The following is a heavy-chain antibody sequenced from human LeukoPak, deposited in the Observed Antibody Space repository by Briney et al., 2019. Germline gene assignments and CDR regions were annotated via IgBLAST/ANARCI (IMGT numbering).Heavy chain of an antibody. J-gene: IGHJ4*02. CDR2: ISSSNSTI. Sequence: GGSLRLSCAASGFTFSGCALSWVRQAPGKGLEGVSYISSSNSTIYYRDSVKGRFTISRDNAENSLYLQMNSLRAEDTAVYYCARGSNSGRGALDFWGQGALVTVSS. D-gene: IGHD4-23*01. CDR1: GFTFSGCA. CDR3: ARGSNSGRGALDF. V-gene: IGHV3-48*04.